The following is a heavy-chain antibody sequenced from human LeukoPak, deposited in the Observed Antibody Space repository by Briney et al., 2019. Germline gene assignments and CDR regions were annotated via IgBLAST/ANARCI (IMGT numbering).Heavy chain of an antibody. CDR3: ARDLVYYDSSGYPDY. CDR2: INPNSGGT. V-gene: IGHV1-2*02. J-gene: IGHJ4*02. CDR1: GYTFTGYY. Sequence: ASGKVSCKASGYTFTGYYMHWVRQAPGQGLEWMGWINPNSGGTNYAQKFQGRVTMTRDTSISTAYMELSRLRSDDTAVYYCARDLVYYDSSGYPDYWGQGTLVTVSS. D-gene: IGHD3-22*01.